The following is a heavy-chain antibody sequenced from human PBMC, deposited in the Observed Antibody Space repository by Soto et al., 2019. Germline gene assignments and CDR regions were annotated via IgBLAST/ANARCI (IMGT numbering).Heavy chain of an antibody. CDR3: ARLSPNILTGYYNPYYYYGMDV. CDR2: IYYSGST. Sequence: SETLSLTCTVSGGSISSSSYYWGWIRQPPWKGLEWIGSIYYSGSTYYNPSLKSRVTISVDTSKNQFSLKLSSVTAADTAVYYCARLSPNILTGYYNPYYYYGMDVWGQGXTVTVSS. J-gene: IGHJ6*02. V-gene: IGHV4-39*01. D-gene: IGHD3-9*01. CDR1: GGSISSSSYY.